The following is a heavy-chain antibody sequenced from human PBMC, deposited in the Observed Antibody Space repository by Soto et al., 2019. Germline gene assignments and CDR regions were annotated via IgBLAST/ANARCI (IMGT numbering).Heavy chain of an antibody. V-gene: IGHV3-30*18. CDR3: AKDFFDSSGYYGLHDAFDI. CDR2: ISYDGSNK. J-gene: IGHJ3*02. D-gene: IGHD3-22*01. Sequence: GGSLRLSCAASGFTFSSYGMHWVRQAPGKGLEWVAVISYDGSNKYYADSVKGRFTISRDNSKNTLYLQMNSLRAEDTAVYYCAKDFFDSSGYYGLHDAFDIWGQGTMGTVSS. CDR1: GFTFSSYG.